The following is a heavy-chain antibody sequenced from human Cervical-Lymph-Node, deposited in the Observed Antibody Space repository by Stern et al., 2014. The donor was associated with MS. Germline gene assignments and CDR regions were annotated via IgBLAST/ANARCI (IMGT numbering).Heavy chain of an antibody. Sequence: VQLVESGGGVVQPGRSLRLSCAASGFIFRNYAAHWVRQPPGKGLEWVANILFDGRDKYYTASVKGRCTVSRDNSKNRLYLEMNSLRLEDTAGYYCAKGGSGSYLDWGQGSLVTVSS. J-gene: IGHJ4*02. V-gene: IGHV3-30*04. CDR2: ILFDGRDK. D-gene: IGHD1-26*01. CDR1: GFIFRNYA. CDR3: AKGGSGSYLD.